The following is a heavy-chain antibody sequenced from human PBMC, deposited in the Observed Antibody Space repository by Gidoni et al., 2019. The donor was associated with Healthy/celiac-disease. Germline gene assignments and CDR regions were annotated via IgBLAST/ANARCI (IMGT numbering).Heavy chain of an antibody. J-gene: IGHJ4*02. CDR1: GGSISSSNC. Sequence: QVQLQESGPGLVKPSGTLSLTCAVSGGSISSSNCWSWVRQPPGKGLEWIGEIDHSGSTNYNPSLRSRITISVDKSKNQFSLKLSSVTAAETAVYYCARKRLDYYGSGSYFSKGGYDYWGQGTLVTVSS. D-gene: IGHD3-10*01. CDR3: ARKRLDYYGSGSYFSKGGYDY. V-gene: IGHV4-4*02. CDR2: IDHSGST.